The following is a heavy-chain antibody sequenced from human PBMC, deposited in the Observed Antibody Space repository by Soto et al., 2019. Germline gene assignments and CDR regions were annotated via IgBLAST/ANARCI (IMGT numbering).Heavy chain of an antibody. CDR3: AKETPGIAVASDFDY. CDR1: GFTFSGYA. D-gene: IGHD6-19*01. J-gene: IGHJ4*02. V-gene: IGHV3-23*01. CDR2: IDGSGGGK. Sequence: GESLKISCAASGFTFSGYAMNWARQAPGKGLGWVSAIDGSGGGKFYADSVTGRFTVSRDNSKNMLYLQMSSLRAEDTAVYYCAKETPGIAVASDFDYWGQGTLVTVSS.